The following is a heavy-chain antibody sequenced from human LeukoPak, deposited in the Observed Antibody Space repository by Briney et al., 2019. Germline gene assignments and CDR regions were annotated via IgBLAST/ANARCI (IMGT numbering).Heavy chain of an antibody. Sequence: PSETLSLTCTVSGGSLSSYFWSWIRQPPGKGLEWIGYIYYSGATNYNPSLRSRVTISRDTSKNQFSLKVTSLTAADTAVYYCAGGRFLDWLIDAFDIWGQGTLVTVSS. CDR3: AGGRFLDWLIDAFDI. CDR2: IYYSGAT. J-gene: IGHJ3*02. CDR1: GGSLSSYF. D-gene: IGHD3/OR15-3a*01. V-gene: IGHV4-59*01.